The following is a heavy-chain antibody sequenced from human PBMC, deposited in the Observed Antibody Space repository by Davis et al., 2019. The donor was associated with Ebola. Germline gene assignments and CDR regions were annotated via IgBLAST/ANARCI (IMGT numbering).Heavy chain of an antibody. V-gene: IGHV3-7*03. CDR1: GFTFSNYW. Sequence: GESLKISCAASGFTFSNYWMSWVRQAPGEGLEWVANIKQDGSEKYYVDSVKGRFTISRDNAKNSLYLQMNSLRAEDTAVYYCARGVKGSSSSWYYYYGMDVWGQGTTVTVSS. J-gene: IGHJ6*02. CDR3: ARGVKGSSSSWYYYYGMDV. CDR2: IKQDGSEK. D-gene: IGHD6-6*01.